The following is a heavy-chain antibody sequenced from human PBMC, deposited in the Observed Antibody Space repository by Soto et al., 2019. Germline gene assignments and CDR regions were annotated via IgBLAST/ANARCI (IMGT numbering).Heavy chain of an antibody. CDR3: ARWSHYGSGTYP. V-gene: IGHV3-64*07. CDR2: INGNGGTT. J-gene: IGHJ3*01. CDR1: GYTFSDFA. D-gene: IGHD3-10*01. Sequence: EVQLVESGGTLVQPGGSLRLSCAASGYTFSDFAIHWVRQTPGKRLEYVSAINGNGGTTYYGDSVKGRFTISRDNSKNTAYLKMGSLRVEDTAVYYCARWSHYGSGTYPWGQGTLVTVS.